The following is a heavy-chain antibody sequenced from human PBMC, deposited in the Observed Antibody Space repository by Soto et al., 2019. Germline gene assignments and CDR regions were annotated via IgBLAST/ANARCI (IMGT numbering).Heavy chain of an antibody. D-gene: IGHD2-2*01. CDR1: GGSFSGYY. CDR3: ARGLYLNIVVVPAAMPFSWFDP. V-gene: IGHV4-34*01. J-gene: IGHJ5*02. Sequence: SETLSLTCAVYGGSFSGYYWSWIRQPPGKGLEWIGEINHSGSTNYNPSLKSRVTISVDTSKNQFSLKLSSVTAADTAVYYCARGLYLNIVVVPAAMPFSWFDPWGQGTLVTVSS. CDR2: INHSGST.